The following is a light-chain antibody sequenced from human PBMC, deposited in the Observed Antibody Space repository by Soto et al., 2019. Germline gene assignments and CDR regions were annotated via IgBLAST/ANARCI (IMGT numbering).Light chain of an antibody. V-gene: IGLV2-18*02. Sequence: QSALTQPPSVSGSPGQSVTISCTGSSSDVGSNNRVSWYQQPPGTAPKFIIYEVSNRPSGVPDRFSGSKSGNTASLTISGLQAEDEADYYCSSYIRSSSSVVFGGGTKVTVL. CDR1: SSDVGSNNR. CDR3: SSYIRSSSSVV. CDR2: EVS. J-gene: IGLJ2*01.